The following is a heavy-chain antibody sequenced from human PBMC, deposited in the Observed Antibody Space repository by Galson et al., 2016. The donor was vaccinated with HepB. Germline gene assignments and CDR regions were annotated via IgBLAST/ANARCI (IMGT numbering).Heavy chain of an antibody. CDR3: ATMPPMYYYDSSAYRADAFDI. V-gene: IGHV3-30*03. CDR2: ISYDGRNR. Sequence: VRQAPGKGLEWVAVISYDGRNRDFADSVKGRFTISRDNSKNTLDLQMNSLRAEDTAVYYCATMPPMYYYDSSAYRADAFDIWGQGTMVTVSS. J-gene: IGHJ3*02. D-gene: IGHD3-22*01.